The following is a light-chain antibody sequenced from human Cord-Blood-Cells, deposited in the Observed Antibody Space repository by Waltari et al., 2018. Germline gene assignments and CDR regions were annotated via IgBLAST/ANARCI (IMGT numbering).Light chain of an antibody. CDR2: GAS. V-gene: IGKV3-20*01. J-gene: IGKJ2*01. CDR1: QSVSSSY. CDR3: KQYGSSPHT. Sequence: EIVSTQSPRTLSLSPGERDTLPCRARQSVSSSYLAWYQQKPGQAPRLLIYGASSRATGIPDRFSGSGSGTDFTLTISRLEPEDVAVYYWKQYGSSPHTFGQGTKLEIK.